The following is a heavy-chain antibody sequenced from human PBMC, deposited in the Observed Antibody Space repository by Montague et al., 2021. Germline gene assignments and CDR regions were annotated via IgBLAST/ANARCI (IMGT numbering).Heavy chain of an antibody. V-gene: IGHV3-74*01. J-gene: IGHJ4*02. D-gene: IGHD1-26*01. CDR2: IKYDGSRT. CDR1: GFTFSNYW. CDR3: VRDPHSLDF. Sequence: SLRLSCAASGFTFSNYWMHWVRQAPGKGLVWVSHIKYDGSRTGYADSVKGRFTISRDNAKNSLFLEMNDLRDDDTAIYYCVRDPHSLDFWGQGVLVTVSS.